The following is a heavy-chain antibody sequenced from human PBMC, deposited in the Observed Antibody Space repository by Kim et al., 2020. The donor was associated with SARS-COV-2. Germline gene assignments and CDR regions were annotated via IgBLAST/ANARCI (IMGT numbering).Heavy chain of an antibody. CDR1: GFTFSNYA. D-gene: IGHD4-4*01. CDR3: AREFTNYVNWFDP. V-gene: IGHV3-30-3*01. J-gene: IGHJ5*02. CDR2: ISFDGSNK. Sequence: GGSLRLSCAASGFTFSNYAMHWVRQAPGKGLQWVAVISFDGSNKYYADSVKGRFTISRDNSENTLYLQMNSLRAEDTAVIYCAREFTNYVNWFDPWGQGT.